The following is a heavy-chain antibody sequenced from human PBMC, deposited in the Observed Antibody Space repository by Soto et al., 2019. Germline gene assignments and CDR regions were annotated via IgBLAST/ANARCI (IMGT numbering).Heavy chain of an antibody. Sequence: GASVKVSCTASGGTFSSYTISWVRQAPGQGLEWMGRIIPILGIANYAQKFQGRVTITADKSTSTAYMELSSLRSEDTAVYYCASHSSSWHLSFDYWGQGTLVTVSS. J-gene: IGHJ4*02. CDR3: ASHSSSWHLSFDY. D-gene: IGHD6-13*01. V-gene: IGHV1-69*02. CDR2: IIPILGIA. CDR1: GGTFSSYT.